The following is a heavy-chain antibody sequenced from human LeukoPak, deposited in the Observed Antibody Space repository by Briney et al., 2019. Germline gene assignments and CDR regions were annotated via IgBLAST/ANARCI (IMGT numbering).Heavy chain of an antibody. J-gene: IGHJ5*02. D-gene: IGHD3-3*02. Sequence: GGSLRLSCAASGFTFSTYSMNWVRQAPGKGLEWVSSISTSSSYIYYADSVKGRFTISRDNSKNTLYLQMNSLRAEDTAVYYCAREGVGTIGYLEVGFDPWGQGTLVTVSS. CDR3: AREGVGTIGYLEVGFDP. V-gene: IGHV3-21*04. CDR1: GFTFSTYS. CDR2: ISTSSSYI.